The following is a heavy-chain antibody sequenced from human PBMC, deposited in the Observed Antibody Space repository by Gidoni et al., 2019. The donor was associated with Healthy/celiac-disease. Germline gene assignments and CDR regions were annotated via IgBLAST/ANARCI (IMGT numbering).Heavy chain of an antibody. CDR1: GFTFSSYG. D-gene: IGHD1-1*01. Sequence: QVQLVESGGGVVQPGRSLRLSCAASGFTFSSYGMHWVRQAPGKGLEWVAVISYDGSNKYYSDSVKGRFTISRDNSKNTLYLQMNSLRAEDTAVYYCAKDFGRLERLSTTDYWGQGTLVTVSS. J-gene: IGHJ4*02. CDR2: ISYDGSNK. V-gene: IGHV3-30*18. CDR3: AKDFGRLERLSTTDY.